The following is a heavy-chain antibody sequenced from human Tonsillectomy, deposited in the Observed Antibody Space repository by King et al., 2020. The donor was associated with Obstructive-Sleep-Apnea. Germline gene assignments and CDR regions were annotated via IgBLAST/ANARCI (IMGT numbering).Heavy chain of an antibody. D-gene: IGHD1-14*01. V-gene: IGHV3-53*04. CDR3: ARYLRYFSYGMDV. Sequence: VQLVESGGGLVQPGGSLGLSCAASGFAVSDNYMSWVRQPPGKGLEWVSVSYSGGSTYYADSVKGRFTISRHNSKNTLYLQMNSLRAEDTAVYYCARYLRYFSYGMDVWGQGTTVTVSS. J-gene: IGHJ6*02. CDR1: GFAVSDNY. CDR2: SYSGGST.